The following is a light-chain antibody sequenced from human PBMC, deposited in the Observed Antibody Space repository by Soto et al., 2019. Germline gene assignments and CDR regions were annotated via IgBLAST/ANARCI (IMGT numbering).Light chain of an antibody. Sequence: EIVMTQSPATLSVSPGEGATLSCWASQSVAGNLAWYQQKPGQAPRLLIYGAFTRATGIPATFSGSGSGTEFTLTISSLQSEDFAFYYCQQYNKWPLTFGGGTKVEIK. J-gene: IGKJ4*01. CDR2: GAF. CDR1: QSVAGN. CDR3: QQYNKWPLT. V-gene: IGKV3-15*01.